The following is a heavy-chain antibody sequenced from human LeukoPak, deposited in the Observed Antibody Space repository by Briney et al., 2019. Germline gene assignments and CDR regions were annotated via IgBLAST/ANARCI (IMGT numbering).Heavy chain of an antibody. Sequence: PGGSLRLSCAVSGFTFSGYGMHWVRQAPGKGLEWVAVIWYDGSNKYYADSVKGRFTISRDNSKNTLYLQMNSLRAEDTAVYYCTRIPSSTSSWYYFDYWGQGTLVTVSS. CDR2: IWYDGSNK. D-gene: IGHD6-13*01. J-gene: IGHJ4*02. V-gene: IGHV3-33*01. CDR1: GFTFSGYG. CDR3: TRIPSSTSSWYYFDY.